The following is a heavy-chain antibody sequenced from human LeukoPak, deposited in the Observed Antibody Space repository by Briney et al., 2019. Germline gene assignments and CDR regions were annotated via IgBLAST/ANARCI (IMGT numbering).Heavy chain of an antibody. J-gene: IGHJ1*01. CDR1: GFIFSSYV. V-gene: IGHV3-64D*09. CDR3: VKADYYDTSNYYYRYFQY. Sequence: PGGSLRLSCAASGFIFSSYVMSWVRQAPGKGLEYVSAISSNGGSTYYADSVKGRFTISRDNSKNTLYLQMSSLRAEDTAVYYCVKADYYDTSNYYYRYFQYWGQGTLVTVSS. D-gene: IGHD3-22*01. CDR2: ISSNGGST.